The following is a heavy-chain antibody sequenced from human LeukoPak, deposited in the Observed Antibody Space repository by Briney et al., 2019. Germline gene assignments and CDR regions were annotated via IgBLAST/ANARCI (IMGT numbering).Heavy chain of an antibody. CDR3: ATGARRYCSGSSCYSGFPYNY. J-gene: IGHJ4*02. Sequence: PVKVSCKPSRGTFTSYAISCGGEAPGPGLEWMGGIIPILVIATYAQRFQSRVTITPNKSTSTAHMELSNLRSEDTAVHYCATGARRYCSGSSCYSGFPYNYWGQRTLVTVSS. CDR1: RGTFTSYA. CDR2: IIPILVIA. V-gene: IGHV1-69*10. D-gene: IGHD2-15*01.